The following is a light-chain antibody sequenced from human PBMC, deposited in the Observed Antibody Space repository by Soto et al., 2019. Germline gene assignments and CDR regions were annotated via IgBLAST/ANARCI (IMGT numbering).Light chain of an antibody. V-gene: IGKV3-15*01. Sequence: EIVMTQSPATLSVSPGERVTLSCRASQSVSYNLAWYQQKPGQAPRLLIYGPSTRATGIPARFSGSGSGTEFTLTISSLQSEDFAVYYCQQYNDWPPGTFGQGTKVEIK. CDR3: QQYNDWPPGT. J-gene: IGKJ1*01. CDR1: QSVSYN. CDR2: GPS.